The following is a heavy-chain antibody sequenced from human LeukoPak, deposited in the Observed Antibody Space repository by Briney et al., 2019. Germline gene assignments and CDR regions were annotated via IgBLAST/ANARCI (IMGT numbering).Heavy chain of an antibody. CDR3: AKDWEITIRGWFDS. CDR2: ISGSGGST. V-gene: IGHV3-23*01. Sequence: PGGSFRLSCAASGFSFRDYAMHWVRQPPGKGLEWVSGISGSGGSTYYPDSVKGRFTISRDNSRNTVYLEVNSLRAEDTAVYYCAKDWEITIRGWFDSWGQGTLITVSS. CDR1: GFSFRDYA. D-gene: IGHD1-14*01. J-gene: IGHJ5*02.